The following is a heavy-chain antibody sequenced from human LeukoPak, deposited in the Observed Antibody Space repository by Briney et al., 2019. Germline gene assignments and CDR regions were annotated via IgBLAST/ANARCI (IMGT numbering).Heavy chain of an antibody. CDR2: IIPILGIA. CDR3: AREVYCSSTSCYYYFDY. J-gene: IGHJ4*02. Sequence: SVKVSCKASGGTFSSYAISWVRQAPGQRLEWMGRIIPILGIANYAQKFQGRVTITADKSTSTAYMELSSLRSEDTAVYYCAREVYCSSTSCYYYFDYWGQGTLVTVSS. D-gene: IGHD2-2*01. V-gene: IGHV1-69*04. CDR1: GGTFSSYA.